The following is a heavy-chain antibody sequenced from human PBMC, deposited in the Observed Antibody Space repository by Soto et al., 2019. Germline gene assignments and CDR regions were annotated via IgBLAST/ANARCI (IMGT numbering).Heavy chain of an antibody. Sequence: SETLSLTCTASGGSISSYYWSWIRQPPGKGLEWIGYIYYSGSTNYNPSLKSRVTISVDTSKNQFSLKLSSVTAADTAVYYCAREGAGIAAAGTRAYYYYGMDVWGQGTTVTSP. V-gene: IGHV4-59*01. D-gene: IGHD6-13*01. CDR2: IYYSGST. J-gene: IGHJ6*02. CDR1: GGSISSYY. CDR3: AREGAGIAAAGTRAYYYYGMDV.